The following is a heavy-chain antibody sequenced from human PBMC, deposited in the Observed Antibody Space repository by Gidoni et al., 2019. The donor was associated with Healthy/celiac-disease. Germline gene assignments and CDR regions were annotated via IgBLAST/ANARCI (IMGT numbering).Heavy chain of an antibody. CDR1: GGSISSCGYY. V-gene: IGHV4-31*03. D-gene: IGHD2-15*01. Sequence: QVQLQESGPGLVKPSQTLSLTCTVSGGSISSCGYYWSWIRQHPGKGLEWIGYIHYSGSTYYNPSLKSRVTISVDTSKNQFSLKLSSVTAADTAVYYCARAQRRDIVVVVAAITFDYWGQGTLVTVSS. CDR3: ARAQRRDIVVVVAAITFDY. CDR2: IHYSGST. J-gene: IGHJ4*02.